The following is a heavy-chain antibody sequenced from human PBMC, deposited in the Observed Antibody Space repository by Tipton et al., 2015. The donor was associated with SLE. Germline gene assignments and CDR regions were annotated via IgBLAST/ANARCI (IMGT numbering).Heavy chain of an antibody. CDR3: ARHAAGLWSGYYPY. V-gene: IGHV4-59*08. CDR1: GGSISSYY. D-gene: IGHD3-3*01. CDR2: IYYSGSS. Sequence: TLPLTCTVSGGSISSYYWSWIRQPPGKGLEWIGYIYYSGSSNYNPSLKSRVTISVDTSKNQFSLKLSSVTAADTAVYYCARHAAGLWSGYYPYWGQGTLVTVSS. J-gene: IGHJ4*02.